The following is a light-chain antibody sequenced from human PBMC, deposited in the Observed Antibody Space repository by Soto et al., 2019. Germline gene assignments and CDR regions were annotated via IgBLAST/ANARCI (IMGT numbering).Light chain of an antibody. CDR2: DVS. V-gene: IGLV2-11*01. Sequence: QSALTQPRSVSGSPGQSVTISCTGTSSDVGGYNFVSWYPHHPGKAPKLMIYDVSKRPSGVPDRFSGSKSGNTASLTISGLQAEDEADYYCCSYAGSYTWVFVTGTKLTVL. CDR3: CSYAGSYTWV. J-gene: IGLJ1*01. CDR1: SSDVGGYNF.